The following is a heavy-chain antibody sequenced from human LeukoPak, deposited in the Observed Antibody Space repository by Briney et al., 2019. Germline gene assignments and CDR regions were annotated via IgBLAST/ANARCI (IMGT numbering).Heavy chain of an antibody. CDR1: GFTFSGYA. Sequence: PGGSLRLSCAASGFTFSGYAMTWVRQAPGKGLEWVSSITGGGDTTYYADSVRGRFTISRDNSKNTLSVQMNSLRAEDTAVYYCAKQRSEVGVAATNYWGQGTLVTVSS. CDR2: ITGGGDTT. V-gene: IGHV3-23*01. D-gene: IGHD2-15*01. CDR3: AKQRSEVGVAATNY. J-gene: IGHJ4*02.